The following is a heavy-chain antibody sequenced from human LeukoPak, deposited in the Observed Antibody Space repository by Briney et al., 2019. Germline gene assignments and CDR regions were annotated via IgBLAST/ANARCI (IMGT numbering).Heavy chain of an antibody. CDR1: GYTFTSYG. Sequence: GASVKVSCKASGYTFTSYGISWVRQAPGQGLEWMGGIIPIFGTANYAQKFQGRVTITADKSTSTAYMELSSLGSEDTAVYYCARGFTTVTTFAAFDIWGQGTMVTVSS. CDR3: ARGFTTVTTFAAFDI. J-gene: IGHJ3*02. V-gene: IGHV1-69*06. CDR2: IIPIFGTA. D-gene: IGHD4-17*01.